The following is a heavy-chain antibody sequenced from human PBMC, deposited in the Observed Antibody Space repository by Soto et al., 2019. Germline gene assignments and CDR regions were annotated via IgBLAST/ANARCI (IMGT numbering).Heavy chain of an antibody. CDR2: IIPIFGTA. V-gene: IGHV1-69*12. CDR3: ARARITMVRGVINYYYYGMDV. CDR1: GGTFSSYA. Sequence: QVQLVQSGAAVKKPGSSVKVSCKASGGTFSSYAISWVRQAPGQGLEWMGGIIPIFGTANYAQKFQGRVTITADESTSTAYMELSSLRSEDTAVYYCARARITMVRGVINYYYYGMDVWGQGTTVTVSS. D-gene: IGHD3-10*01. J-gene: IGHJ6*02.